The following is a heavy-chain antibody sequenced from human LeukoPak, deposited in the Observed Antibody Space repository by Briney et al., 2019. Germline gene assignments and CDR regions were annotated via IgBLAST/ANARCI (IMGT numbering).Heavy chain of an antibody. D-gene: IGHD6-13*01. V-gene: IGHV3-33*01. CDR1: GFTFIGYG. CDR3: ARGPFWASGRGYYYYYGMVV. J-gene: IGHJ6*02. CDR2: IWYDGSNK. Sequence: GGSLRLSCAACGFTFIGYGLHCVPQAPGKGLEWVAVIWYDGSNKYYADSVKGRFTISRDNSKNTLYLQMNSLRAEDTAVYYCARGPFWASGRGYYYYYGMVVWGRGTTVTVSS.